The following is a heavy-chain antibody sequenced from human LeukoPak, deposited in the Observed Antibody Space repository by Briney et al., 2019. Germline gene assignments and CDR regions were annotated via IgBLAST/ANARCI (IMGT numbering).Heavy chain of an antibody. CDR1: GYTFTNYY. D-gene: IGHD2-21*02. Sequence: ASVKVSCKASGYTFTNYYIHWVRQAPGQGLEWMGIINPTGGSTTYAQKFQGRVTMTRDTSTSTVYMELSSLRSEDTAVYYCARVAYCGGDCYSYIDYWGQGTLVTVSS. CDR2: INPTGGST. V-gene: IGHV1-46*01. J-gene: IGHJ4*02. CDR3: ARVAYCGGDCYSYIDY.